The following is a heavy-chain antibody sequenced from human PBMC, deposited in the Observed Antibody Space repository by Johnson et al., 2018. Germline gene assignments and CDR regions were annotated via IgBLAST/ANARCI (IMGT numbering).Heavy chain of an antibody. CDR2: ISSNGGST. Sequence: VQLVESGEGLVQPGGSLRLSCAASGFTFSNYAMHWVRQAPGQGLEYVSAISSNGGSTYYADSVKGRFTISRENSKNTLYLQMGSLRAEDMAGYYCARGGYGSVGSCYSFVAFDIWGQGTMVTVSS. CDR3: ARGGYGSVGSCYSFVAFDI. J-gene: IGHJ3*02. D-gene: IGHD2-15*01. CDR1: GFTFSNYA. V-gene: IGHV3-64*02.